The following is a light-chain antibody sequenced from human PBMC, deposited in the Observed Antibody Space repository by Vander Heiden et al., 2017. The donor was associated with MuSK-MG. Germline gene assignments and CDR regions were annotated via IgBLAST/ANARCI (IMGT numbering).Light chain of an antibody. Sequence: DIQMTQSPSSLSASVEDRVTITCRASQGISNYLAWYQQKPGKVPKLLIYAASTLQSGVPSRFSGSGSGTDFTLTISSLQPEDVATYYCQKYNSAPRGFTFGPGNKGDIK. J-gene: IGKJ3*01. V-gene: IGKV1-27*01. CDR1: QGISNY. CDR3: QKYNSAPRGFT. CDR2: AAS.